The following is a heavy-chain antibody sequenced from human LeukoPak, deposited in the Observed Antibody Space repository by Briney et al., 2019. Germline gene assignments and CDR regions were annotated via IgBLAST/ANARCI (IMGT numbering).Heavy chain of an antibody. V-gene: IGHV1-69*13. J-gene: IGHJ3*02. CDR2: IIPIFGTA. CDR3: ASQTITGTDYHAFDI. D-gene: IGHD4-17*01. CDR1: GGTFSSYA. Sequence: GASVKVSCKASGGTFSSYAISWVRQAPGQGLEWMGGIIPIFGTANYAQKFQGRVTITADESTSTAYMELSSLRSEDTAVYYCASQTITGTDYHAFDIWGQGTMVTVSS.